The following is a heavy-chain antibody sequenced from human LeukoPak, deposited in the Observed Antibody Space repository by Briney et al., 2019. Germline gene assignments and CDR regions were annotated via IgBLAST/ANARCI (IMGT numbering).Heavy chain of an antibody. D-gene: IGHD3-22*01. CDR2: IYYSGST. V-gene: IGHV4-59*01. J-gene: IGHJ1*01. CDR1: GGSISNYY. CDR3: ASLTYYYDSSGRYGYFQH. Sequence: SETLSLTCTVSGGSISNYYWSWIRQPPGKGLEWIGYIYYSGSTNYNPSLKSRVTISVDTSKNQFSLKLSSVTAADTAVYYCASLTYYYDSSGRYGYFQHWGQGTLVTVSS.